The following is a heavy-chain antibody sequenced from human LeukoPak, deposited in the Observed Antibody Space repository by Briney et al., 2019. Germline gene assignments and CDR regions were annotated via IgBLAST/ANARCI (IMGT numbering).Heavy chain of an antibody. J-gene: IGHJ4*02. Sequence: PSETLSLTCTVSGGSISSYYWSWIRQPPGRGLEWIGYIYYSGSTNYNPSLKSRVTISVDSSENQLSLKLRSMTAADTAVYYCAGGFDTSKMGYWGQGTLVTVSS. V-gene: IGHV4-59*12. D-gene: IGHD2-2*01. CDR2: IYYSGST. CDR1: GGSISSYY. CDR3: AGGFDTSKMGY.